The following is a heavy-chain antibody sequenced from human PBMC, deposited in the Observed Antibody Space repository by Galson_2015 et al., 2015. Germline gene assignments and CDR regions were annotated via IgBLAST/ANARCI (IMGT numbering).Heavy chain of an antibody. CDR1: GFTASSHY. J-gene: IGHJ4*02. CDR2: IYNIGST. CDR3: AHVGALWY. V-gene: IGHV3-53*01. D-gene: IGHD2-21*01. Sequence: LRLSCAASGFTASSHYMAWVRQAPGKGLEWVPTIYNIGSTYYAESVKGRFTISRDNSKNTLYLQMNSLRVEDTAVYYCAHVGALWYWGQGTLVIVSS.